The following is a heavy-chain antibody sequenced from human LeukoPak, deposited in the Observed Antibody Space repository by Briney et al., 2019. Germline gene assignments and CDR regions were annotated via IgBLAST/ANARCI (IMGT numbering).Heavy chain of an antibody. Sequence: GGSLRLSCAASGFTLSSYWMHWVRQAPGRGLEWVSYISSSGSTIYYADSVKGRFTISRDNAKNSLYLQMNSLRAEDTAVYYCARGDSGSYYFDYWGQGTLVTVSS. CDR3: ARGDSGSYYFDY. D-gene: IGHD1-26*01. CDR2: ISSSGSTI. CDR1: GFTLSSYW. J-gene: IGHJ4*02. V-gene: IGHV3-48*04.